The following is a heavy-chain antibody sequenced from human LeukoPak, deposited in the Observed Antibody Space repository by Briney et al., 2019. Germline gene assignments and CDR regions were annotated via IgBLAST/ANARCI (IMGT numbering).Heavy chain of an antibody. CDR3: ARGGPLARTTDY. V-gene: IGHV3-74*01. CDR1: GFTFSSYW. CDR2: INTDGSST. J-gene: IGHJ4*02. Sequence: GGSLRLSCAASGFTFSSYWMHWVRQAPGKGLVWVSHINTDGSSTTYADSVKGRFTISRDNAKETLYLQMNSLRAEDTAVYYCARGGPLARTTDYWGQGTLVTVSS. D-gene: IGHD1-1*01.